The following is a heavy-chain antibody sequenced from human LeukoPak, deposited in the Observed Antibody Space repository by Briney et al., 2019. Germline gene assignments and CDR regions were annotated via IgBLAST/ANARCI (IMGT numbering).Heavy chain of an antibody. V-gene: IGHV3-21*01. J-gene: IGHJ3*02. CDR2: ISSSSSYI. CDR3: AREYCSGGSCYSDAFDI. D-gene: IGHD2-15*01. Sequence: KTGGSLRLSCAASGFTFSSYSMNRVRRAPGKWLEWVSSISSSSSYIYYADSVKGRFTISRDNAKNSLYLQMNSLRAEDTAVYYCAREYCSGGSCYSDAFDIWGQGTMVTVSS. CDR1: GFTFSSYS.